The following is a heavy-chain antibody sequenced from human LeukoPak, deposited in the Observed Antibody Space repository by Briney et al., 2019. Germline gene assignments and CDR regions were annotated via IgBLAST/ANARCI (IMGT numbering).Heavy chain of an antibody. Sequence: ASVKVSCKASGYTFTSYGISWVRQAPGQGLEWMGWINPNSGGTNYAQKFQGRVTMTRDTSISTAYMELSRLRSDDTAVYYCARDSSSSELPDYWGQGTLVTVSS. D-gene: IGHD6-6*01. J-gene: IGHJ4*02. CDR1: GYTFTSYG. CDR3: ARDSSSSELPDY. CDR2: INPNSGGT. V-gene: IGHV1-2*02.